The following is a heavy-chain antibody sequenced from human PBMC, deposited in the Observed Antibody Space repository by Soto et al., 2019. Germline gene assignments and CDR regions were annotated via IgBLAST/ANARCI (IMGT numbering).Heavy chain of an antibody. CDR2: VHGGGST. D-gene: IGHD3-16*01. CDR3: AGRLTTAASLDY. J-gene: IGHJ4*02. V-gene: IGHV3-53*01. Sequence: VQLVESGGGLIQPGGSLRLSCAASGFTVSNNHMTWVRQAAGKGLELVSFVHGGGSTSYADSVKGRFTISRDNSKNYLYLQMDSLRAEDTAIYYCAGRLTTAASLDYWGWRTLVTVFS. CDR1: GFTVSNNH.